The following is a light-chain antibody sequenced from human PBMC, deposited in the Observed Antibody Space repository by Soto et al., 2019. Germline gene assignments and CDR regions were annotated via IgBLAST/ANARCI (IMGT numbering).Light chain of an antibody. CDR1: QSVSSNS. J-gene: IGKJ1*01. CDR3: QQYGSSGT. V-gene: IGKV3-20*01. Sequence: VLRQCPERLISTERKSAAHAWRASQSVSSNSLAWYQQQPGQAPRLLIYGASSRATCIPDRFSGSGSGTDFTLTISRLEPEDFAVYYCQQYGSSGTFGQGTKVDIK. CDR2: GAS.